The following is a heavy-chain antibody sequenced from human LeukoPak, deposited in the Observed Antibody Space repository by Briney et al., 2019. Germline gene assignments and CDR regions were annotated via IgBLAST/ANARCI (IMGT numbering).Heavy chain of an antibody. Sequence: GGSLRLSCAASGVTFSSYAMSWVRQAPGKGLECVSAISGSGGSTYYADSVKGRFTISRDNSKNTLYLQLNSLRAEDTAVYYCAKDAVGATTKVYFDYWGQGTLVTVSS. CDR3: AKDAVGATTKVYFDY. D-gene: IGHD1-26*01. V-gene: IGHV3-23*01. CDR2: ISGSGGST. J-gene: IGHJ4*02. CDR1: GVTFSSYA.